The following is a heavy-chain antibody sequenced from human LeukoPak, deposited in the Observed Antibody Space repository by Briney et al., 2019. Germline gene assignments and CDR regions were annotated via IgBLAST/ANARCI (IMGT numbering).Heavy chain of an antibody. D-gene: IGHD3-22*01. CDR2: IYYSGGT. Sequence: SETLSLTCTVSGGSISSSSYYWGWIRQPPGKGLEWIGSIYYSGGTYYNPSLKSRVTISVDTSKNQFSLKLSSVTAADTAVYYCARHVIENFDYWGQGTLVTVSS. J-gene: IGHJ4*02. CDR3: ARHVIENFDY. CDR1: GGSISSSSYY. V-gene: IGHV4-39*01.